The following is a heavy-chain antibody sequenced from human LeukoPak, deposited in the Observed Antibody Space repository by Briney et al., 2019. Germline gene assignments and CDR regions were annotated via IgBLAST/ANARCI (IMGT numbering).Heavy chain of an antibody. D-gene: IGHD3-22*01. CDR1: GGSISSGVYY. Sequence: PSETLSLTCTVSGGSISSGVYYWSWIRQHPGEGLEWIGYIYYSGSTYYNPSLKSRVTISVDTSKNQFSLKLSSVTAADTAVYYCARGVPYYYDSSGYPWGQGTLVTVSS. CDR3: ARGVPYYYDSSGYP. V-gene: IGHV4-31*03. CDR2: IYYSGST. J-gene: IGHJ5*02.